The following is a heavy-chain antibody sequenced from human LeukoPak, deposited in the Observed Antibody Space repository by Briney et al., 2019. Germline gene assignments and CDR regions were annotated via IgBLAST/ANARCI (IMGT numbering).Heavy chain of an antibody. D-gene: IGHD5-18*01. Sequence: PSETLSLTCAVYGGSFSGYYWSWIRQPPGKGLEWIGEINHSGSTNYNPSLKSRVTISVDTSENQFSLKLRSVTAADTAVYFCARAARGYTYGYTTDVWGKGTTVTVSS. V-gene: IGHV4-34*01. CDR2: INHSGST. CDR1: GGSFSGYY. J-gene: IGHJ6*04. CDR3: ARAARGYTYGYTTDV.